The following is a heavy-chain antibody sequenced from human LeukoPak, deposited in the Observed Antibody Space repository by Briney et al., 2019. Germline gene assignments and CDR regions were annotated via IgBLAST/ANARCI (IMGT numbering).Heavy chain of an antibody. CDR3: AKVRGYRYGLVFSYFDY. V-gene: IGHV3-23*01. Sequence: GGSLRLSCAASGFTFSSYAMSWVRQAPGKGLEWVSAISGSGGSTYYADSVKGRFTISRDNSKNTLYLQMNSLRAEDTAVYYCAKVRGYRYGLVFSYFDYWGQGTLVSLSS. CDR1: GFTFSSYA. D-gene: IGHD5-18*01. J-gene: IGHJ4*02. CDR2: ISGSGGST.